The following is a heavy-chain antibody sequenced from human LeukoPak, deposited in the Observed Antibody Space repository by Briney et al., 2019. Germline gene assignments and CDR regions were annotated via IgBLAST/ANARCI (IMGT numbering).Heavy chain of an antibody. CDR2: ISSSSSYI. CDR3: ARVDYSIGGFDP. Sequence: GGSLRLSCAASGFTFSSYSMNWVRQAPGKGLEWVSSISSSSSYIYYADSVKGRFTISRDNAKNSLYLQMNSLRAEDTAVYYCARVDYSIGGFDPWGQGTLVTVSS. CDR1: GFTFSSYS. J-gene: IGHJ5*02. V-gene: IGHV3-21*01. D-gene: IGHD4-11*01.